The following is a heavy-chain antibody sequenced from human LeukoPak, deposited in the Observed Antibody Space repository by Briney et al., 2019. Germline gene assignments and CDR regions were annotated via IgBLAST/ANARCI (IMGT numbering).Heavy chain of an antibody. CDR1: GGSISSNGYY. Sequence: SETLSLTCAVSGGSISSNGYYWSWIRQSPGKGLEWIGSIHYSGSTYYNPSLKSRVTISVDTSKNQFSLKLSSVTAADTAVYYCARSKATVTTLPGYWGQGTLVTVSS. CDR2: IHYSGST. D-gene: IGHD4-17*01. J-gene: IGHJ4*02. V-gene: IGHV4-39*01. CDR3: ARSKATVTTLPGY.